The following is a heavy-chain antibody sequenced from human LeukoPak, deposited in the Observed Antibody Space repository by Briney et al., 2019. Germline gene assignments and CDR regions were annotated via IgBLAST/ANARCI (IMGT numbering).Heavy chain of an antibody. CDR2: ISSSSSTI. D-gene: IGHD6-19*01. V-gene: IGHV3-48*02. Sequence: GGSLRLSCAASGFTFSSYSMNWVRQAPGKGLEWVSYISSSSSTIYYADSVKGRFTISRDNAKNSLCLQMNSLRDEDTAVYYCARVRGVYSSWPSDYWGQGTLVTVSS. CDR3: ARVRGVYSSWPSDY. CDR1: GFTFSSYS. J-gene: IGHJ4*02.